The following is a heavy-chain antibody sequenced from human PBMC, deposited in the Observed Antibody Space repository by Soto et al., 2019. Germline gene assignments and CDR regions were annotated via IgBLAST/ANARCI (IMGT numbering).Heavy chain of an antibody. CDR1: GGSFSGYY. V-gene: IGHV4-34*01. CDR2: IHHSGRT. CDR3: ATYYDGSGYYLFDN. J-gene: IGHJ4*01. D-gene: IGHD3-22*01. Sequence: SETLSLTCAVYGGSFSGYYWSWIRQPPGKGLEWIGEIHHSGRTNYNPSLKRRVTMSVDKSKNQFSLNLNSVTAADTAVYYCATYYDGSGYYLFDNWGQGTLVTVSS.